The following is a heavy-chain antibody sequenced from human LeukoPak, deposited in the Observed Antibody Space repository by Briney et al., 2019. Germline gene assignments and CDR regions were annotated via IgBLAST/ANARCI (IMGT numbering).Heavy chain of an antibody. V-gene: IGHV1-8*01. D-gene: IGHD2-2*01. CDR1: GYTFTSYD. Sequence: GASVKVSCKASGYTFTSYDINWVRQATGQGLEWMGWMNPNSGNTGYAQKFQGRVTMTRNTSISTAYMELSSLRSEDTAVYYCARGGYCSSTSCYQDRFDRWGQGTLVTVSS. CDR2: MNPNSGNT. CDR3: ARGGYCSSTSCYQDRFDR. J-gene: IGHJ5*02.